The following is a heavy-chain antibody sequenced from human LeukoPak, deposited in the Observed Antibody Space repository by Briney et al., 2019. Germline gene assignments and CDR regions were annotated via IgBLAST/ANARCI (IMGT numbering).Heavy chain of an antibody. CDR1: GFTFSSYW. D-gene: IGHD5-12*01. J-gene: IGHJ6*03. V-gene: IGHV3-74*01. CDR2: INSDGSST. Sequence: GGSLRLSCAASGFTFSSYWMHWVRQAPGKGLVWVSRINSDGSSTSYADSVKGRFTISRDNAKNTLYLQMNSLRAEDTAVYYCARGGRPYYYYYYMDVWGKGTTVTISS. CDR3: ARGGRPYYYYYYMDV.